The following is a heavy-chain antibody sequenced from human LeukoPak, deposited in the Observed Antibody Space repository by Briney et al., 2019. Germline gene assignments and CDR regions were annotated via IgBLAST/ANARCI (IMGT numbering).Heavy chain of an antibody. Sequence: SETLSLTCAVYGGSFSGYYWSWIRQPPGKGLEWIGEINHSGSTNYNPSLKSRVTVSVDTSKNQFSLKLSSVTAADTAVYYCARHRLKVTGITMVRGSYLEENWFDPWGQGTLVTVSS. CDR3: ARHRLKVTGITMVRGSYLEENWFDP. D-gene: IGHD3-10*01. CDR1: GGSFSGYY. J-gene: IGHJ5*02. V-gene: IGHV4-34*01. CDR2: INHSGST.